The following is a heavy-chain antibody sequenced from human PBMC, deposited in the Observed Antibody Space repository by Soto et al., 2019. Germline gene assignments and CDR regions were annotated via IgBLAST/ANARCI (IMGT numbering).Heavy chain of an antibody. Sequence: SETLSLSCTVSGGSISSGDYYWSWIRQPPGKGLEWIGYIYYSGSTYYNPSLKSRVTISVDTSKNQFSLKLSSVTAADTAVYYCARVRDYSNWYYYGMDVWGQGTTVTVSS. D-gene: IGHD4-4*01. CDR2: IYYSGST. J-gene: IGHJ6*02. CDR1: GGSISSGDYY. V-gene: IGHV4-30-4*01. CDR3: ARVRDYSNWYYYGMDV.